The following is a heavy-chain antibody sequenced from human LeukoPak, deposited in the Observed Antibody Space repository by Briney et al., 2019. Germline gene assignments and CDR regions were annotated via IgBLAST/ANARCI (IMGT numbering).Heavy chain of an antibody. CDR1: GASIRSGDYY. CDR3: ARDCSGGSCYGAFDI. J-gene: IGHJ3*02. Sequence: SETLSLTCTVSGASIRSGDYYWSWIRQPPGKGLEWIGYIYDSGSTYYNPSLKSRITISVDTSENRFSLKLSSVTATNTAVYYCARDCSGGSCYGAFDIWGQGTMVTVSS. V-gene: IGHV4-30-4*01. CDR2: IYDSGST. D-gene: IGHD2-15*01.